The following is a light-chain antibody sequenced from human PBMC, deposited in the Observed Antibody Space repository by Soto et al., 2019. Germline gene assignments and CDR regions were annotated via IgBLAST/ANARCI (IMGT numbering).Light chain of an antibody. CDR3: SSYAGNYTLD. CDR1: SSDVGTYNS. J-gene: IGLJ2*01. V-gene: IGLV2-11*01. CDR2: DVN. Sequence: QSVLTQPRSVSGSPGQSVTISCTGTSSDVGTYNSVSWYQQHPGKAPKLMIYDVNKRPSGVPDRFSGSMSGNTASLTISGLQAADEADYHCSSYAGNYTLDFGGGTKLTVL.